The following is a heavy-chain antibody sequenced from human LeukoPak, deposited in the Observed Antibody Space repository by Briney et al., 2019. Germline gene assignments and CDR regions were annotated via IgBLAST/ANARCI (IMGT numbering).Heavy chain of an antibody. CDR1: GFTFSSYG. CDR3: AKSQGVAAAGTPLDD. Sequence: GGSLRLSCAASGFTFSSYGMSWVRQAPGKGLEWVSAISGSGGSTYYADSVKGRFTISRDNSKNTLYLQMNSLRAEDTAVYYCAKSQGVAAAGTPLDDWGQGTLVTVSS. V-gene: IGHV3-23*01. J-gene: IGHJ4*02. D-gene: IGHD6-13*01. CDR2: ISGSGGST.